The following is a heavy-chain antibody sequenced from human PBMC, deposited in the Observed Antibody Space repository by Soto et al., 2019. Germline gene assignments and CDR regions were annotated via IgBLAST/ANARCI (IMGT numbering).Heavy chain of an antibody. CDR2: ISYDGSNK. V-gene: IGHV3-30-3*01. D-gene: IGHD3-16*01. CDR1: GFTFSSYA. J-gene: IGHJ6*02. CDR3: ARVLGEQLPYYYYGMDV. Sequence: GGSLRLSCAASGFTFSSYAMHWVRQAPGKGLEWVAVISYDGSNKYYADSVKGRFTISRDNSKNTLYLQMNSLRAEDTAVYYWARVLGEQLPYYYYGMDVWGQGTTVTVSS.